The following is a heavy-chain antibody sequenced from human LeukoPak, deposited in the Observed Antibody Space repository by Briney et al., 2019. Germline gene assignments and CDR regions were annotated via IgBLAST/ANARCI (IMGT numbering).Heavy chain of an antibody. CDR1: RGSISSSIYY. V-gene: IGHV4-39*01. CDR3: ARLSPAGTDY. Sequence: SETLSLTCTVSRGSISSSIYYWGCIRHPPGKGLEWVGGVYYSESTYYNPSLKSRVTIAVDTSKNQFSLKLSSVTAADTAVYYCARLSPAGTDYWGQGTLVTVSS. D-gene: IGHD6-13*01. CDR2: VYYSEST. J-gene: IGHJ4*02.